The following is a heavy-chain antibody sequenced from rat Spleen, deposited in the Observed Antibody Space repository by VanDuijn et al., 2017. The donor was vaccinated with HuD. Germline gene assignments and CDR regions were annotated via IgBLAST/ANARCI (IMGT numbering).Heavy chain of an antibody. CDR1: GFSLTSHH. D-gene: IGHD1-9*01. CDR2: IWTGGGT. J-gene: IGHJ3*01. V-gene: IGHV2-43*01. CDR3: ARSAYGYNLNWFAY. Sequence: QVQLKESGPGLVQPSQTLSLTCTVSGFSLTSHHVSWVRQSPGKGLEWMGVIWTGGGTAYNSLLKSRLTITRDTSKSQVLLTMNNLQTEDTAMYFCARSAYGYNLNWFAYWGQGTLVTVSS.